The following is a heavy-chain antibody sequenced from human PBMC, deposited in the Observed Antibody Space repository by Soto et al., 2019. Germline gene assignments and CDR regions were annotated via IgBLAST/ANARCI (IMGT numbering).Heavy chain of an antibody. D-gene: IGHD3-22*01. V-gene: IGHV1-2*04. CDR1: GYTFTSYD. CDR3: ARGGIVVVTPSTINWFDP. Sequence: ASVKVSCKASGYTFTSYDINWVRQAPGQGLEWMGWINPNSGGTNYAQKFQGWVTMTRDTSISTAYTELSRLRSDDTAVYYCARGGIVVVTPSTINWFDPWGQGTLVTVSS. J-gene: IGHJ5*02. CDR2: INPNSGGT.